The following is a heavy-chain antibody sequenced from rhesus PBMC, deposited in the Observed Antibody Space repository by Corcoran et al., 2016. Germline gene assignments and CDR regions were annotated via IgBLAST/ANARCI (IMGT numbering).Heavy chain of an antibody. CDR3: VRGFYGLDS. V-gene: IGHV3-54*02. CDR2: ISYEGSKK. Sequence: EVQLVESGGGLVQPGGSLRLSCAASGFTFSSYGMHWVRQAPGKGLEWVAVISYEGSKKYYADSMKDRFNISRDNSKNMVYLQMNNLKLEDTAVYYCVRGFYGLDSWGQGVVVTVSS. J-gene: IGHJ6*01. CDR1: GFTFSSYG.